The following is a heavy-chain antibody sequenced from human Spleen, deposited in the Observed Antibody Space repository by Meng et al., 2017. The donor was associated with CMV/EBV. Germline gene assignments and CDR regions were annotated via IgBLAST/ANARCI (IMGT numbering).Heavy chain of an antibody. CDR2: IYYNGNT. Sequence: GSLSSSRYYWGWLRQPPGKGLEWIWNIYYNGNTYYNPSLKSRLIISIDTSKNQFSLRLSSVIAADTAIYYCARGEWIFGVVIPPNYWGQGTLVTVSS. V-gene: IGHV4-39*07. D-gene: IGHD3-3*01. CDR3: ARGEWIFGVVIPPNY. J-gene: IGHJ4*02. CDR1: GSLSSSRYY.